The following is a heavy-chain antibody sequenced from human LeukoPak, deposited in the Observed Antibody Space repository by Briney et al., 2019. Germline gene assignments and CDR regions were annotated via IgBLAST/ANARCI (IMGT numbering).Heavy chain of an antibody. CDR1: GFTFSSYE. CDR2: ISSSGSTI. J-gene: IGHJ4*02. V-gene: IGHV3-48*03. Sequence: GGSLRLSCSASGFTFSSYEMNWIRQAPGKGLEWVSYISSSGSTIYYADSVKGRFTISRDNAKNSLYLQMNSLRAEDTAVYYCARDSAGSGSYVGYFEYWGQGTLVTVSS. D-gene: IGHD3-10*01. CDR3: ARDSAGSGSYVGYFEY.